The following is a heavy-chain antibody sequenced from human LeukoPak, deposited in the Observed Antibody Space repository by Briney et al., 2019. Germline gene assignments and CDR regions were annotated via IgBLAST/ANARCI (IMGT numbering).Heavy chain of an antibody. V-gene: IGHV3-53*01. J-gene: IGHJ4*02. D-gene: IGHD6-13*01. CDR1: GLTVRSNY. CDR3: ARCDSSRWNGIDY. Sequence: GGSLRLSCAASGLTVRSNYMGWARQAPGKGLEWVSVIHSGGNTYYADSVKGRFTISRDNSRNTMDLQMNSLRAEDTAVYYCARCDSSRWNGIDYWGQGTLVTVSS. CDR2: IHSGGNT.